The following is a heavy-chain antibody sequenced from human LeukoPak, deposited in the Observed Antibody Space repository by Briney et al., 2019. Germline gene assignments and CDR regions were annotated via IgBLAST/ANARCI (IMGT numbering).Heavy chain of an antibody. D-gene: IGHD2-15*01. V-gene: IGHV3-23*01. J-gene: IGHJ4*02. CDR1: GFTFSNYA. CDR2: ISGSGGTT. CDR3: AKDFQYCSGGSCYSGVFDY. Sequence: GGSLRLSCAASGFTFSNYAMSWARQNPGKGLEWVSIISGSGGTTYYADSVRGRFTISRDNSKNTLYLQMNSLRAEDTAVYYCAKDFQYCSGGSCYSGVFDYWGQGTLVTVSS.